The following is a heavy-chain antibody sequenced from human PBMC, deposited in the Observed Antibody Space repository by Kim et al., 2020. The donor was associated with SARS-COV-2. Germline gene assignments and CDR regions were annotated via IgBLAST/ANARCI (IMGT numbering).Heavy chain of an antibody. CDR2: IYYSGST. Sequence: SETLSLTCTVSGDSISSSSYYWGWIRQPPGKGLEWIGSIYYSGSTYYNPSLKSRVTISVDTSKNQFSLKLSSVTAADTAAYYCARHSLISGYCSGGSCYPFDYWGQGTLVTVSS. CDR3: ARHSLISGYCSGGSCYPFDY. D-gene: IGHD2-15*01. J-gene: IGHJ4*02. CDR1: GDSISSSSYY. V-gene: IGHV4-39*01.